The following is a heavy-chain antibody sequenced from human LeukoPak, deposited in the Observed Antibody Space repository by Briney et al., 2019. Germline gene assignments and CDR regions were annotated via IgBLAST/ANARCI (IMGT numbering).Heavy chain of an antibody. CDR2: ISSSSSTI. V-gene: IGHV3-48*04. CDR3: AKDLGSGWEKYAMDV. D-gene: IGHD6-19*01. CDR1: GFTFSSYS. Sequence: GGSLRLSCAASGFTFSSYSMNWVRQAPGKGLEWVSYISSSSSTIYYADSVKGRFTISRDNAKNSLYLQMNSLRAEDTAVYYCAKDLGSGWEKYAMDVWGQGTTVTVSS. J-gene: IGHJ6*02.